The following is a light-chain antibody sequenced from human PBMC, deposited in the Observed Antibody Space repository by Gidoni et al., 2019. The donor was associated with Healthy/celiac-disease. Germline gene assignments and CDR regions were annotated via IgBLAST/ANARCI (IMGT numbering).Light chain of an antibody. V-gene: IGLV2-14*03. J-gene: IGLJ3*02. CDR1: SSDVGGYNY. CDR2: DVS. Sequence: QSALTQPASVSGSPGQSITISCTGTSSDVGGYNYVSWYQQHPGKAPKLMIYDVSNRPSGVSNRFSASKSGNTASLTVSGLQAEDEADYYCNSYTSSSTLDWVFGGGTKLTVL. CDR3: NSYTSSSTLDWV.